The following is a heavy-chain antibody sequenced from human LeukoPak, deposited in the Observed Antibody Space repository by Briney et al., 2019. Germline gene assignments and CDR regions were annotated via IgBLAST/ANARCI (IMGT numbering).Heavy chain of an antibody. CDR2: IIPIFGTA. V-gene: IGHV1-69*13. Sequence: ASVKVSCKASGGTFSSYAISWVRQAPGQGLEWMGGIIPIFGTANYAQKFQGRVTITADESTSTAYMELSSLRSEDTAVYYCARDRATTTSPPYAFDIWGQGTMVTVSS. CDR3: ARDRATTTSPPYAFDI. J-gene: IGHJ3*02. CDR1: GGTFSSYA. D-gene: IGHD1-26*01.